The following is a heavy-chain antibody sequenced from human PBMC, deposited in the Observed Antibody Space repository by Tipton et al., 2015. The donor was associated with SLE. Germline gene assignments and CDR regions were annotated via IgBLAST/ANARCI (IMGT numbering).Heavy chain of an antibody. J-gene: IGHJ3*02. V-gene: IGHV4-39*07. CDR1: GGSISSGSYY. Sequence: TLSLTCTVSGGSISSGSYYWSWIRQPPGKGLEWIGEIDHSGSTNYNPSLKSRVTISVDTSKNQFSLKLSSVTAADTAVYYCARGGAFDIWGQGTMVTVSS. D-gene: IGHD3-16*01. CDR2: IDHSGST. CDR3: ARGGAFDI.